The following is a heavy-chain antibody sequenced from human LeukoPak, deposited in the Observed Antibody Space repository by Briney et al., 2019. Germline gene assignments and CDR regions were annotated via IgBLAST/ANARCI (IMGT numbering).Heavy chain of an antibody. V-gene: IGHV3-23*01. J-gene: IGHJ4*02. D-gene: IGHD2-2*01. CDR2: ISGSGGST. CDR1: GFTFSSYA. CDR3: AKVGPYCSSTSCYSDY. Sequence: GGSLRLSCAASGFTFSSYAMSWVRQAPGKGLEWVSAISGSGGSTYYADSVKGRFTISRDNSKNTLYLQMNSLRVEDTAVYYCAKVGPYCSSTSCYSDYWGQGTLVTVSS.